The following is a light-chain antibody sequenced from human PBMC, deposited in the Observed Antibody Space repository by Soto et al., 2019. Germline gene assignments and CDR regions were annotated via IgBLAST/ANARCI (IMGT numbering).Light chain of an antibody. CDR3: SSFAGGNNPVL. Sequence: QSALTQPPSASGSPGQSVTISCTGTSSDVGRYNFVSWYQQHPGKAPKVVISEVTKRPSGVPDRFSGSKSGNTASLTVSGLQTEDEADYYCSSFAGGNNPVLFGGGTKLTVL. CDR2: EVT. CDR1: SSDVGRYNF. J-gene: IGLJ2*01. V-gene: IGLV2-8*01.